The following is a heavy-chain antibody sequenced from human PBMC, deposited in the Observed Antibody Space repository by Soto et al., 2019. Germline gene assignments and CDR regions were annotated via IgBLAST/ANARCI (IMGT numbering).Heavy chain of an antibody. Sequence: EVQLLESGGGLVQPGGSLRLSCAASGFTFSSYAMSWVRQAPGKGLEWVSAISGSGGSTYYADSVQGRFTISRDNSKNTLYLQMNSLRAEDTAVYYCAKETRYGDYVAEYFQHWVQGTLVTVSS. D-gene: IGHD4-17*01. CDR3: AKETRYGDYVAEYFQH. V-gene: IGHV3-23*01. CDR2: ISGSGGST. CDR1: GFTFSSYA. J-gene: IGHJ1*01.